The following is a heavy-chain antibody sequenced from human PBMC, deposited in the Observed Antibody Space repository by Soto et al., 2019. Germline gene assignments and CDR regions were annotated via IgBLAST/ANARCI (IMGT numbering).Heavy chain of an antibody. CDR3: ARSLGAYCGGYWYSGMDA. V-gene: IGHV1-69*12. CDR2: IIPIFGTT. CDR1: GGTFNSYA. D-gene: IGHD2-21*02. Sequence: QVQLVQSGAEVKKPGSSVKVSCKASGGTFNSYAISWVRQAPGPGLEWMGGIIPIFGTTNYAQKFQDRVTIAAVEYTSTAYIEMGRLRYEDTAVFYCARSLGAYCGGYWYSGMDAWGQGTTVTVSS. J-gene: IGHJ6*02.